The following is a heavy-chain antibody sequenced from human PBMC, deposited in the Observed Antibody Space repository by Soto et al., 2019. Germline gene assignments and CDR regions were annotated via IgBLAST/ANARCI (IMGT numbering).Heavy chain of an antibody. D-gene: IGHD2-2*01. V-gene: IGHV1-3*01. J-gene: IGHJ6*02. CDR3: ARGKSCDALVPAAYNYYYYYGMDV. Sequence: ASVKVSCKASGYTFTSYAMHWVRQAPGQRLEWMGWINAGNGNTKYSQKFQGRVTITRDTSASTAYMELSSLRSEDTAVYYCARGKSCDALVPAAYNYYYYYGMDVWGQGTTVTVSS. CDR2: INAGNGNT. CDR1: GYTFTSYA.